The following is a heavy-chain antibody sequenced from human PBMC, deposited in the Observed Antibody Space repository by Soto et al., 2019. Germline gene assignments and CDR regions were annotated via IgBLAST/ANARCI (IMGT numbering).Heavy chain of an antibody. J-gene: IGHJ5*02. CDR1: VGSVSSGSYY. D-gene: IGHD1-1*01. CDR2: IYATGTT. V-gene: IGHV4-61*01. CDR3: VRDGKKTLPDVFDP. Sequence: PSENLSLTCTVSVGSVSSGSYYWSWIRQPPGKGLEWIGYIYATGTTDYNPSLKSRVMMSVDTSKKQFSLKLRSVTAADTAVYYCVRDGKKTLPDVFDPWGQGLSVTVSS.